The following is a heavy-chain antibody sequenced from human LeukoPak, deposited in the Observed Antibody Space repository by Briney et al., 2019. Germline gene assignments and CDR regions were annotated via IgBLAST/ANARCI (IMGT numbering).Heavy chain of an antibody. CDR1: GFTFSSYS. J-gene: IGHJ6*03. Sequence: PGGSLRLSCAASGFTFSSYSMNWIRQAPGKGLEWVSSISSSSSYIYYADSVKGRFTISRDNAKNSLYLQMNSLRAEDTAVYYCARVWGSASYYYYYMDVWGKGTTVTVSS. CDR3: ARVWGSASYYYYYMDV. V-gene: IGHV3-21*01. D-gene: IGHD3-16*01. CDR2: ISSSSSYI.